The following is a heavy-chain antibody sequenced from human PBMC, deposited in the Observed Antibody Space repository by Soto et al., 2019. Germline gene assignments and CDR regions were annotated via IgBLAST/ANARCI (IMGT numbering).Heavy chain of an antibody. Sequence: PSETLSLTCTVAGDSISSYCWSWIRQPPGKGLEWIGYIYYSGSTNYNPSLKSRVTISVDTSKNQFSLNLSSVTAADTAVYYCASSNIAAAGFYYYGMDVWGRGTTVTVSS. CDR1: GDSISSYC. V-gene: IGHV4-59*01. D-gene: IGHD6-13*01. CDR3: ASSNIAAAGFYYYGMDV. J-gene: IGHJ6*02. CDR2: IYYSGST.